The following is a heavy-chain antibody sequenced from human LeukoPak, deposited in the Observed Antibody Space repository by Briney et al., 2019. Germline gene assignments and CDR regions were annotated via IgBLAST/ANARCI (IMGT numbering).Heavy chain of an antibody. D-gene: IGHD3-9*01. J-gene: IGHJ3*02. CDR2: INPSGGST. Sequence: ASVKVSCKASGYTFTSYYMHWVRQAPGQGLEWMGIINPSGGSTSYAQKLQGRVTMTRDTSTSTVYMELSSLRSEDTAVYYCATAARYFDWLSNPHDAFDIWGQGTMVTVSS. V-gene: IGHV1-46*01. CDR3: ATAARYFDWLSNPHDAFDI. CDR1: GYTFTSYY.